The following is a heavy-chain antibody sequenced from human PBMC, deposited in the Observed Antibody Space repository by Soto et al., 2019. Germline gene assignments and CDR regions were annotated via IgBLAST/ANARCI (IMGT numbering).Heavy chain of an antibody. CDR1: GYTFTYRY. V-gene: IGHV1-45*02. CDR3: ASIGITGTGSYFDY. D-gene: IGHD1-20*01. CDR2: ITPFNGNT. J-gene: IGHJ4*02. Sequence: SVKVSCKASGYTFTYRYLHWVRQAPGQALEWMGWITPFNGNTNYAQKFQDRVTITRDTSASTAYMELSSLRSEDTAVYYCASIGITGTGSYFDYWGQGTLVTVSS.